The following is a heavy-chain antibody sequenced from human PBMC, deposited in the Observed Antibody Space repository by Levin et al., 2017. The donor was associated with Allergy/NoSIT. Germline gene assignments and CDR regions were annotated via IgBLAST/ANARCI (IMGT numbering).Heavy chain of an antibody. Sequence: SETLSLTCTVSGGSISSSTHYWAWVRQPPGTGLEWVGSIYYTGPSYYKLSLKSRVTISVDRSKNQFSLKLTSVTAADTAVYYCAREADLIGARAPFDYWGQGTLVSVSS. J-gene: IGHJ4*02. D-gene: IGHD6-6*01. CDR1: GGSISSSTHY. CDR2: IYYTGPS. V-gene: IGHV4-39*07. CDR3: AREADLIGARAPFDY.